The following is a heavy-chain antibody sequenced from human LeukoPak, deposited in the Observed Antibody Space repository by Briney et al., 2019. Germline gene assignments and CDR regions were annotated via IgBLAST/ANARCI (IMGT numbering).Heavy chain of an antibody. V-gene: IGHV3-7*01. J-gene: IGHJ4*02. CDR1: GFTFSGYW. CDR3: ARDDCSSYSCFTYYFDY. Sequence: PGGSLRLSCAASGFTFSGYWMSWVRQAPGKGLEWVANIKQDGSEKYYVDSVKGRFTISRDNAKNSLYLQMNSLRAEDTAVYYCARDDCSSYSCFTYYFDYWGQGTLVTVSS. D-gene: IGHD2-2*02. CDR2: IKQDGSEK.